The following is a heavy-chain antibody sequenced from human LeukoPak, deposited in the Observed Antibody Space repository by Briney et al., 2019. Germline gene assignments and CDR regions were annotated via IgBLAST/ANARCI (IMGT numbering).Heavy chain of an antibody. Sequence: SETLSLTCSVSGYSISSGYYWGWIRQPPGKGLEWIGSIYHSGNTLYNPSLKSRVTISVDTSKNQFSLQLNSVTPEDTAIYYCVRESAYDSGWVTRWFDPWGQGTLVTVSS. J-gene: IGHJ5*02. CDR3: VRESAYDSGWVTRWFDP. CDR2: IYHSGNT. D-gene: IGHD6-19*01. CDR1: GYSISSGYY. V-gene: IGHV4-38-2*02.